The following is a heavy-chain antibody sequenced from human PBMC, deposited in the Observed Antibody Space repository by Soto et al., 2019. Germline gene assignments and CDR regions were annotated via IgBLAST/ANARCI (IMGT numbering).Heavy chain of an antibody. CDR1: GGSISSGGYY. CDR3: ARSPEATVTAFDF. D-gene: IGHD4-17*01. J-gene: IGHJ4*02. Sequence: QVQLQESGPGLVKPSQTLSLTCTVSGGSISSGGYYWSWIRQRPGKGLEWIGYIYYRGSTYYNPSLTRRVTISVDTSKNQYSLKLSSVTAADTAVYYCARSPEATVTAFDFWGLGTLVTVSS. CDR2: IYYRGST. V-gene: IGHV4-31*03.